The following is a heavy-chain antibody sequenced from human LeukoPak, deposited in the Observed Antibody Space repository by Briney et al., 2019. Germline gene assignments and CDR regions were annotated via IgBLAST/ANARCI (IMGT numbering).Heavy chain of an antibody. D-gene: IGHD4-17*01. V-gene: IGHV4-31*03. CDR3: ARVGDYGDYYFDY. J-gene: IGHJ4*02. CDR1: GGSISSGGYY. CDR2: IYYSGST. Sequence: SETLSLACTVSGGSISSGGYYWSWIRQHPGKGLEWIGYIYYSGSTYYNPSLKSRVTISVDTSKNQFSLKLSSVTAADTAVYYCARVGDYGDYYFDYWGQGTLVTVSS.